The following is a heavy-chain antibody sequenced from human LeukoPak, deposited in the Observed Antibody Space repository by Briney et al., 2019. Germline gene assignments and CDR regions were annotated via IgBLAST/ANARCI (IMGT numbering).Heavy chain of an antibody. J-gene: IGHJ5*02. Sequence: PSETLSLTCAVYGGSFSGYYWNWIRQPPGKGLEWIGTIYHTGNTYYNPSLESRITISVDTSKNQFSLKLTSVTATDTAVYYCATSGVLYWIQTWGQGTLVTVSS. CDR1: GGSFSGYY. CDR3: ATSGVLYWIQT. V-gene: IGHV4-34*01. CDR2: IYHTGNT. D-gene: IGHD2-15*01.